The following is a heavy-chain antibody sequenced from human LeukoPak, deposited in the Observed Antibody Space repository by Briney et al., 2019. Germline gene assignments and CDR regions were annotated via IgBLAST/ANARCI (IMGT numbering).Heavy chain of an antibody. V-gene: IGHV4-34*01. CDR3: ARGLMVRGVRY. CDR2: INHSGST. D-gene: IGHD3-10*01. J-gene: IGHJ4*02. Sequence: SETLSLTCAVYGGSFSGYYWSWIRQPPGKGLEWIGEINHSGSTNYNPSLKSRVTISVDTSKNQFSLKLSSVTAADTAVYYCARGLMVRGVRYWGQGTLVTVSS. CDR1: GGSFSGYY.